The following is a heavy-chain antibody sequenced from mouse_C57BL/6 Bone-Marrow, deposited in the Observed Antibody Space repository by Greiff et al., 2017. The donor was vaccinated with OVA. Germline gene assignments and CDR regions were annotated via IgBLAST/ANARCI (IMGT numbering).Heavy chain of an antibody. V-gene: IGHV3-6*01. Sequence: EVKVEESGPGLVKPSQSLSLTCSVTGYSITSGYYWNWIRQFPGNKLEWMGYISYDGSNNYNPSLKNRISITRDTSKNQFFLKLNSVTTEDTATYYFARAGIYYDYDWFAYWGQGTLVTVSA. CDR3: ARAGIYYDYDWFAY. CDR1: GYSITSGYY. CDR2: ISYDGSN. J-gene: IGHJ3*01. D-gene: IGHD2-4*01.